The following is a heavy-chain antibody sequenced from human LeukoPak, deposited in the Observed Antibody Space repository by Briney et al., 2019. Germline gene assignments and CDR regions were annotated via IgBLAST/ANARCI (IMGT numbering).Heavy chain of an antibody. Sequence: GESLKISCKGSGYSFTSYWIGWVRQMPGKGLEWMGIIYPGDSDTRYSPSFQGQVTISADKSISTAYLQWSSLKASDTAMYYCARTGMAAAGTDWFDPWGQGTLVTVSS. CDR2: IYPGDSDT. V-gene: IGHV5-51*01. J-gene: IGHJ5*02. D-gene: IGHD6-13*01. CDR1: GYSFTSYW. CDR3: ARTGMAAAGTDWFDP.